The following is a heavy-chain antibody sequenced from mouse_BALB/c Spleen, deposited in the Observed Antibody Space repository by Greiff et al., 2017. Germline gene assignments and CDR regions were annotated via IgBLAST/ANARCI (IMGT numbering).Heavy chain of an antibody. CDR3: ARRGYGNYRLY. Sequence: VQLQESGPGLVKPGASVKMSCKASGYTFTDYVISWVKQRTGQGLEWIGAIYTGSGSTYYNEKFKGKATLTADKSSNTAYMQLNSLTYEDSAVYFCARRGYGNYRLYWGQGTTLTVSS. J-gene: IGHJ2*01. CDR2: IYTGSGST. V-gene: IGHV1-77*01. CDR1: GYTFTDYV. D-gene: IGHD2-10*02.